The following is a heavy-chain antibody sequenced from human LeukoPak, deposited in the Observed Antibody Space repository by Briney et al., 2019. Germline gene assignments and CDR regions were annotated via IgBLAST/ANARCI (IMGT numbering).Heavy chain of an antibody. J-gene: IGHJ1*01. V-gene: IGHV3-73*01. Sequence: GGSLRLSCAASGFTFSGSIMHWVRQASGKGLEWVGRIRSKANSYATAYATSVKGRFTISRDDSKNTAYLQMNSLKTEDTAVYYCAMGATSWSGYSFPKIFQHWGRGTLVTVSS. D-gene: IGHD3-3*01. CDR1: GFTFSGSI. CDR2: IRSKANSYAT. CDR3: AMGATSWSGYSFPKIFQH.